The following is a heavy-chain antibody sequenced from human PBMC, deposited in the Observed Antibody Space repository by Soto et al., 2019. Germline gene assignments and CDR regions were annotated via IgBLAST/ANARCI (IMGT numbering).Heavy chain of an antibody. CDR1: GFTFSNFG. J-gene: IGHJ6*02. Sequence: QVQLVESGGGVVQPGGSLRLSCAASGFTFSNFGMHWVRQGPGKGLEWVAIISFDGLNKYYAASVEGRFTISRDNSKNTLFLHMNSLRAEDTAVYYCAKDLEEYYYGIAVWGQGTTVTVSS. V-gene: IGHV3-30*18. CDR2: ISFDGLNK. CDR3: AKDLEEYYYGIAV.